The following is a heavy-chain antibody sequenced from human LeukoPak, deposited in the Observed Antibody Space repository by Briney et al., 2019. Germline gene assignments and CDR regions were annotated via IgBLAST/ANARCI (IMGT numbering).Heavy chain of an antibody. CDR2: ISAYNGNT. D-gene: IGHD1-26*01. CDR1: GYTSTSYG. V-gene: IGHV1-18*01. Sequence: ASVKVSCKASGYTSTSYGISWVRQAPGQGLEWMGWISAYNGNTNYAQKLQGRVTMTTDTSTSTAYMELRSLRSDDTAVYYCARDRRVGARDAFDIWGQGTMVTVSS. CDR3: ARDRRVGARDAFDI. J-gene: IGHJ3*02.